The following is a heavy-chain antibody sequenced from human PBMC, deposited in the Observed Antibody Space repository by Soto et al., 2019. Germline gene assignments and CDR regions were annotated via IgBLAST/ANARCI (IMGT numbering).Heavy chain of an antibody. CDR2: INHSGST. J-gene: IGHJ4*02. V-gene: IGHV4-34*01. CDR3: ARGPTYYDFWSGYYLLDY. CDR1: GGSFSGYY. D-gene: IGHD3-3*01. Sequence: SETLSLTCAVYGGSFSGYYWSWIRQPPGKGLEWIGEINHSGSTNYNPSLKSRVTISVDTSKNQFSLKLSSVTAADTAVYYCARGPTYYDFWSGYYLLDYWGQGTLVTVSS.